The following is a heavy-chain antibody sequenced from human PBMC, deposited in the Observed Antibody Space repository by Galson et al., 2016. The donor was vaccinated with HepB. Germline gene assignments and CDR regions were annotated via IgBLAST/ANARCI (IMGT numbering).Heavy chain of an antibody. J-gene: IGHJ6*02. Sequence: QSGAEVKKPGESLKISCKASGYSFTSYWIAWVRQMPGKGLEWMGVIHPGDSDTRYSPSFQGRVTMSADRSVSTAYLKWSSLEASDSAMYYCARRERYCTTTSCRDIYGVDAWGQGTTVTVSS. CDR1: GYSFTSYW. V-gene: IGHV5-51*01. CDR2: IHPGDSDT. D-gene: IGHD2-8*01. CDR3: ARRERYCTTTSCRDIYGVDA.